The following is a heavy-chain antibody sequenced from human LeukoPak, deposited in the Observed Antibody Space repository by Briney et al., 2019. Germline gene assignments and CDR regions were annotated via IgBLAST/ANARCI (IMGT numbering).Heavy chain of an antibody. Sequence: GGSLRLSCAASGFTFSSYGMHWVRQAPGKGLEWVAFIRYDGSNKYYADSVKGRFTISRDNSKNTLYLHMNSLRAEDTAVYYCAKDIAAAGYFDYWGQGTLVTVSS. CDR1: GFTFSSYG. D-gene: IGHD6-13*01. V-gene: IGHV3-30*02. J-gene: IGHJ4*02. CDR2: IRYDGSNK. CDR3: AKDIAAAGYFDY.